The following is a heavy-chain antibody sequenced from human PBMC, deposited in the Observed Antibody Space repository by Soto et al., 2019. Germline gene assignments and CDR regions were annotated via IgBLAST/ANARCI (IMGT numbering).Heavy chain of an antibody. D-gene: IGHD2-15*01. CDR2: INAGNGNT. J-gene: IGHJ6*04. V-gene: IGHV1-3*01. CDR1: GYTFTSYA. CDR3: ARETRYCSGGSYYRNVNLKDV. Sequence: ASVKVSCKASGYTFTSYAMHWVRQAPGQRLEWMGWINAGNGNTKYSQKFQGRVTITRDTSASTAHMELSSLRPEDTAVYYCARETRYCSGGSYYRNVNLKDVSSKGTTDIVSS.